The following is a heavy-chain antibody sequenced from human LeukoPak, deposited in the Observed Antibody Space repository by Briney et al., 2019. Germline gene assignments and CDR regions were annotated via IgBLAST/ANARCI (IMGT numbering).Heavy chain of an antibody. CDR2: IYHSGST. CDR3: ARDPGYSSAFDI. J-gene: IGHJ3*02. CDR1: GYSISSGYY. Sequence: SETLSLTCTVSGYSISSGYYWGWIRQPPGKGLEWIGSIYHSGSTYYNPSLKSRVTISVDTSKNQFSLKLSSVTAADTAVYYCARDPGYSSAFDIWGQGTMVTVSS. D-gene: IGHD5-18*01. V-gene: IGHV4-38-2*02.